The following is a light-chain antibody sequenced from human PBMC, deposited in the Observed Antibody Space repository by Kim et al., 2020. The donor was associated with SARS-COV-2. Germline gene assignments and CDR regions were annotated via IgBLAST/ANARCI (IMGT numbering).Light chain of an antibody. V-gene: IGLV1-51*01. Sequence: PGQKVTISCSGSSSNIGNNYVSWYQQLPGTAPKLLIYDNNKRPSGIPDRFSGSKSGTSATLGITGLQTGDEADYYCGTWDSSLSAVFGGGTQLTFL. CDR3: GTWDSSLSAV. CDR2: DNN. J-gene: IGLJ3*02. CDR1: SSNIGNNY.